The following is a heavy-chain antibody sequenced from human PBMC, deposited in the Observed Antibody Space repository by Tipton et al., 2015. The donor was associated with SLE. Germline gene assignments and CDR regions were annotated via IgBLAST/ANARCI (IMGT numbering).Heavy chain of an antibody. Sequence: TLSLTCTVPAGSISSYYWSWIRQPPGKGLEWIGDIYYSGSTNYNPSLKSRVTISIDTSKNQFSLKLTSVTAADTDVYYCARAGNYDFFSSPHAYFDYWGQGTLVTVSS. CDR2: IYYSGST. V-gene: IGHV4-59*12. J-gene: IGHJ4*02. CDR1: AGSISSYY. D-gene: IGHD3/OR15-3a*01. CDR3: ARAGNYDFFSSPHAYFDY.